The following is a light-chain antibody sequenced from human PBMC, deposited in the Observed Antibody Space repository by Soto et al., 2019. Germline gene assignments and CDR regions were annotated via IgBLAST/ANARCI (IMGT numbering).Light chain of an antibody. CDR3: QHYGTSTRA. CDR2: AAS. Sequence: EIVLTQSPGTLSLSPGESDTLSCRATQCVSATYLAWYQQKPGQAPRLLIYAASSRATDIPDRFSGSGSGTDFTLAISRLEPEDFAVYWCQHYGTSTRAFGQGTKVDIK. CDR1: QCVSATY. V-gene: IGKV3-20*01. J-gene: IGKJ1*01.